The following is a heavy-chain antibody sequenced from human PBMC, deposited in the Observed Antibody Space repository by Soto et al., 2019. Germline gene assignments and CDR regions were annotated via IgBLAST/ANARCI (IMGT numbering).Heavy chain of an antibody. CDR2: ITDTGGDA. CDR3: ARGSTDSYPGSRIFDF. CDR1: VRTFWSRA. D-gene: IGHD3-10*01. Sequence: GXSLRPSWVASVRTFWSRARSWVRQAPPEGLQWCSTITDTGGDAKYADSVRGRFVISRDNSKRTLFLQMTSLTAEDSAMYFCARGSTDSYPGSRIFDFWGRGPLVTVSS. V-gene: IGHV3-23*01. J-gene: IGHJ4*02.